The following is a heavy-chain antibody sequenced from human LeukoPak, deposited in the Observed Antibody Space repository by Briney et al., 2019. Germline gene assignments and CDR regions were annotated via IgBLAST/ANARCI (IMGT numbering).Heavy chain of an antibody. CDR1: GFAFSSYG. V-gene: IGHV3-30*18. Sequence: GGSLRLSCAASGFAFSSYGMHWVRQAPGKGLEWVAVISYDGSNKYYADSVKGRFTISRDNSKNTLYLQMNSLRAEDTAVYYCAKEQELSVAGQAFDIWGQGTMVTVSS. CDR3: AKEQELSVAGQAFDI. J-gene: IGHJ3*02. CDR2: ISYDGSNK. D-gene: IGHD6-19*01.